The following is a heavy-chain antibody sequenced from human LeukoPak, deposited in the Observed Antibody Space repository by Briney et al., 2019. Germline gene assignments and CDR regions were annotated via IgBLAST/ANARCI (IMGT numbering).Heavy chain of an antibody. CDR3: LKGAYNWFDT. Sequence: VWVSRINSDGSNTTYADSVKGRFTISRDNAKNTLYLQMNSLRAEDTAVYYCLKGAYNWFDTWGQGVLVSVSS. CDR2: INSDGSNT. J-gene: IGHJ5*02. V-gene: IGHV3-74*01.